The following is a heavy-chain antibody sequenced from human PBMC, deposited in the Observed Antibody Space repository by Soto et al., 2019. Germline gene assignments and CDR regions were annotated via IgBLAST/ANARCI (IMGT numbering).Heavy chain of an antibody. V-gene: IGHV3-30*18. CDR2: ISYDGSNK. Sequence: PGGSLRLSCAASGFTFSSYCMHWVRQAPGKGLEWVAVISYDGSNKYYADSVKGRFTISRDNSKNTLYLQMNSLRAEDTAVYYCAKNTAMVSGDYWGQGTLVTVSS. J-gene: IGHJ4*02. CDR3: AKNTAMVSGDY. CDR1: GFTFSSYC. D-gene: IGHD5-18*01.